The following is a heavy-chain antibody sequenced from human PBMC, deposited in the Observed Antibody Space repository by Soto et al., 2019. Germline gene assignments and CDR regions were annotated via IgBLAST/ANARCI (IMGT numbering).Heavy chain of an antibody. CDR2: IVVGSGNT. J-gene: IGHJ3*02. Sequence: QMQLVQSGPEVKKPGTSVKVSCKASGFTFTSSAMQWVRQARGQRLEWIGWIVVGSGNTNYAQKFQERVTIARDMSTSTPYTELSSLRSEDTAVYYCAAPTTRHILTDYSDRSAFDIWGKGRMVTFSS. D-gene: IGHD3-9*01. V-gene: IGHV1-58*02. CDR3: AAPTTRHILTDYSDRSAFDI. CDR1: GFTFTSSA.